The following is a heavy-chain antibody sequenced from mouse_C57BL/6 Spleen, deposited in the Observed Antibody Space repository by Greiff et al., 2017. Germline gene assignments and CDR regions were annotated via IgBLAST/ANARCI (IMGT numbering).Heavy chain of an antibody. CDR3: ARRAYYYGSSDWYFDV. J-gene: IGHJ1*03. CDR1: GYTFTSYW. Sequence: QQSCKASGYTFTSYWMHWVKQRPGRGLEWIGRIDPNSGGTKYNEKFKSKATLTVDKPSSTAYMQLSSLTSEDSAVYYCARRAYYYGSSDWYFDVWGTGTTVTVSS. D-gene: IGHD1-1*01. CDR2: IDPNSGGT. V-gene: IGHV1-72*01.